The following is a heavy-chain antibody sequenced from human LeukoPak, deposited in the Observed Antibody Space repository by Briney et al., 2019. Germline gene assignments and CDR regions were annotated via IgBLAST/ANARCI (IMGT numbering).Heavy chain of an antibody. CDR2: INHSGST. CDR1: GGSFSGYY. V-gene: IGHV4-34*01. CDR3: ASLKRIMGFYY. D-gene: IGHD3-16*01. Sequence: SETLSLTCAVYGGSFSGYYWSWIRQPPGKGLEWIGEINHSGSTNYNPSLKSRVTISVDTSKNQFSLKLSSVTAADTAVYCCASLKRIMGFYYWGQGTLVTVSS. J-gene: IGHJ4*02.